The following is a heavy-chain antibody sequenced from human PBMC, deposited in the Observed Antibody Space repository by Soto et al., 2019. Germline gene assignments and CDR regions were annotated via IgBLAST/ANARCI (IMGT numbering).Heavy chain of an antibody. CDR2: INHSGST. CDR3: ARLYGSGSYYKRSMVPYYYYGMDV. Sequence: PSETLSLTCAVYGGSFSGYYWSWIRQPPGKGLEWIGDINHSGSTNYNPSLKSRVTISVDTSKNQFSLKLSSVTAADTAVYYCARLYGSGSYYKRSMVPYYYYGMDVWGQGTTVTVSS. CDR1: GGSFSGYY. V-gene: IGHV4-34*01. J-gene: IGHJ6*02. D-gene: IGHD3-10*01.